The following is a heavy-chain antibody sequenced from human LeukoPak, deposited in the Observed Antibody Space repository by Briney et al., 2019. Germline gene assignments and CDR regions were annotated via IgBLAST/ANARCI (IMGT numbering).Heavy chain of an antibody. Sequence: GGSLRLSCAASGFTFSSYSMNRVRQAPGKGLEWVSSISSSSSYIYYADSVKGRFTISRDNAKNSLYLQMNSLRAEDTAVYYCARDSGLYYYDSSGYSVSDPWGQGTLVTVSS. CDR2: ISSSSSYI. CDR1: GFTFSSYS. J-gene: IGHJ5*02. V-gene: IGHV3-21*01. CDR3: ARDSGLYYYDSSGYSVSDP. D-gene: IGHD3-22*01.